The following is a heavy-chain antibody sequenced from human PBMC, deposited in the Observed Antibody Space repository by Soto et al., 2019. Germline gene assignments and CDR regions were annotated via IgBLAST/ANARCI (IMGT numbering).Heavy chain of an antibody. CDR3: ARDGGPIAVAGSDAFDI. CDR1: GFTFSSYG. D-gene: IGHD6-19*01. Sequence: QVQLVESGGGVVQPGRSLRLSCAASGFTFSSYGMHWVRPAPGKGLGWVAVIWYDGSNKYYADSVKGRFTISRDNSKNTLYLQMNRLRAEDTAVYYCARDGGPIAVAGSDAFDIWGQGTMVTVSS. V-gene: IGHV3-33*01. J-gene: IGHJ3*02. CDR2: IWYDGSNK.